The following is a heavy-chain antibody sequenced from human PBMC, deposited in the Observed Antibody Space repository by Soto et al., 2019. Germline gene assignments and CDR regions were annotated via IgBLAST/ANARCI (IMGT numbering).Heavy chain of an antibody. CDR3: AKSKAVVAAYFDY. J-gene: IGHJ4*02. V-gene: IGHV3-9*01. D-gene: IGHD2-15*01. CDR2: ISWNSGSI. CDR1: GFTFDDYV. Sequence: EVQLVESGGGLVQPGRSLRLSCAASGFTFDDYVMHWVRQAPGKGLEWVSGISWNSGSIGYADSVKGRFTISRDNAKNSLYLQMNSLRAEDTALYYCAKSKAVVAAYFDYWGQGTLVTVSS.